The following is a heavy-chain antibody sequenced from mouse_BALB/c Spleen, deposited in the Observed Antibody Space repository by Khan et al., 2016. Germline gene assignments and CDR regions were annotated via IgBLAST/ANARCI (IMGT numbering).Heavy chain of an antibody. CDR2: INPFNDGT. D-gene: IGHD2-1*01. V-gene: IGHV1S136*01. Sequence: EVQLQESGPELVKPGASVKMSCKASGFTFISYVMHWVKQKPGQGLEWIGYINPFNDGTNYNENFKGKATLTSDKSSSTAYMDLSSLTSEDSAVYYCARSGNLAMDYWGQGTSVTVSS. J-gene: IGHJ4*01. CDR3: ARSGNLAMDY. CDR1: GFTFISYV.